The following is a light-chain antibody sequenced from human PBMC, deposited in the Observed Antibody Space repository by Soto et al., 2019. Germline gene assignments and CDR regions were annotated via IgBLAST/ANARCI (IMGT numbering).Light chain of an antibody. CDR2: AAS. Sequence: DIQMTQSPSTLSGSVGDRVTITCRASHGISSYLAWYQQKPGKAPRLIIYAASTLQSGVPSRFSGSGSGTDFTLTISSLQPEDVASYYCQKYNSAPQTFGQGTKVDI. J-gene: IGKJ1*01. CDR3: QKYNSAPQT. V-gene: IGKV1-27*01. CDR1: HGISSY.